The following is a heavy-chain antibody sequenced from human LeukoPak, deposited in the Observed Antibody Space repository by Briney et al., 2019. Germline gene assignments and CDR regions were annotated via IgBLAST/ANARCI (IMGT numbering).Heavy chain of an antibody. CDR3: ARGPRSSSWYVAFDI. CDR2: INHSGST. CDR1: GGSFSGYY. D-gene: IGHD6-13*01. J-gene: IGHJ3*02. V-gene: IGHV4-34*01. Sequence: SETLSLTCAVYGGSFSGYYWSWIRQPPGKGLEWIGEINHSGSTNYNPSLKSRVTISVDTSKNQFSLKLCSVTAADTAVYYCARGPRSSSWYVAFDIWGQGTMVTVSS.